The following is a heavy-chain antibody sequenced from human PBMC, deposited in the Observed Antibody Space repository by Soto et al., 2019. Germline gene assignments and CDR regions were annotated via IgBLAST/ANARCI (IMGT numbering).Heavy chain of an antibody. D-gene: IGHD3-22*01. CDR3: TTTYYYDSSGYYHDY. J-gene: IGHJ4*02. Sequence: PGGSLRLSCAASGFTFSGSAMHWVRQASVKGLDWVGLIRSKANSYATAYAASVKGRFTISRDDSKNTAYLQMNSLKTEDTAVYYCTTTYYYDSSGYYHDYWGQGTLVTVSS. V-gene: IGHV3-73*01. CDR1: GFTFSGSA. CDR2: IRSKANSYAT.